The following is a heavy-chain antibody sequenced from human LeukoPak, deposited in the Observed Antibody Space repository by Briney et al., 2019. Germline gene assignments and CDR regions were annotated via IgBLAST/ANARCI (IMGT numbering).Heavy chain of an antibody. CDR3: ARDVCGGDCYSGYYGMDV. D-gene: IGHD2-21*02. V-gene: IGHV1-18*01. CDR1: GYTFTSYG. J-gene: IGHJ6*02. CDR2: ISAYNGNT. Sequence: ASVKVSCKASGYTFTSYGISWVRQAPGQGLEWMGWISAYNGNTNYAQKLQGRVTMTTDTSTSTAYMELRSLRSDDTAVYYCARDVCGGDCYSGYYGMDVWGQGTTVTVSS.